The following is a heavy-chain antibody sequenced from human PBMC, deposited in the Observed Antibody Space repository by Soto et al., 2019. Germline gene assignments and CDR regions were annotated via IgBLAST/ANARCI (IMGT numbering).Heavy chain of an antibody. Sequence: TSETLSLTCAVSGASISTNNWWSWVRQPPGKGLEWIGEVYHSGSTNCNPSLKSRVTISIDKSKNQFSLRLTSMTAADTAVYYCAVPGAGDFDYWSQGILVTVSS. CDR1: GASISTNNW. D-gene: IGHD6-13*01. J-gene: IGHJ4*02. CDR3: AVPGAGDFDY. CDR2: VYHSGST. V-gene: IGHV4-4*02.